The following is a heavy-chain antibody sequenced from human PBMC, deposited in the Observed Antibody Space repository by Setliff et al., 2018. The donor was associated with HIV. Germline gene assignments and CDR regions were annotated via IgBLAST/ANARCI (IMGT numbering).Heavy chain of an antibody. Sequence: PGGSLRLSCAASGFTFSNSAMHWVRQAPGKGLEWVTIISFDGTKTYYADSVKGRFTISRDNSKKTLYLQMNSLRVEDTAVYYCARAHTYSSSSGIDYWGQGTLVTVSS. CDR1: GFTFSNSA. CDR2: ISFDGTKT. J-gene: IGHJ4*02. CDR3: ARAHTYSSSSGIDY. D-gene: IGHD6-6*01. V-gene: IGHV3-30*04.